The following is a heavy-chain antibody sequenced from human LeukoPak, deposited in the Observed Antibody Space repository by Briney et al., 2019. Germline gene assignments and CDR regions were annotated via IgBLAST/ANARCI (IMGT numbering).Heavy chain of an antibody. CDR1: GGTFSSYA. J-gene: IGHJ5*02. V-gene: IGHV1-69*05. CDR3: AREEVAAAGWFDP. CDR2: IFPIFGTA. Sequence: GASVKVSRKASGGTFSSYAISWVRQAPGQGLEWVGGIFPIFGTANSAQKFWGRVTITTDESTSTAYMERSSLRSEDTAVYYCAREEVAAAGWFDPWGQGTLVTVSS. D-gene: IGHD6-13*01.